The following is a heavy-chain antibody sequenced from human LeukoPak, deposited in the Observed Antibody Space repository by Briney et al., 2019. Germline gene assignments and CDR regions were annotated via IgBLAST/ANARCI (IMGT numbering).Heavy chain of an antibody. D-gene: IGHD5-12*01. V-gene: IGHV3-11*04. Sequence: TGGSLRLSCAASGFTFSDYYMSWIRQAPGKGLEWISYISGSGGTIYYADSVKGRFTISRDNAKNSLYLQMNSLRAEDTAVYYCAARISGYVYYYMDVWGKGTTATVSS. CDR2: ISGSGGTI. J-gene: IGHJ6*03. CDR3: AARISGYVYYYMDV. CDR1: GFTFSDYY.